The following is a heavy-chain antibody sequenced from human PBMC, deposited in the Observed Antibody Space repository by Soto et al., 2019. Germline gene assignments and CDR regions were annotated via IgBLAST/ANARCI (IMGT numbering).Heavy chain of an antibody. J-gene: IGHJ6*02. V-gene: IGHV4-31*03. CDR3: ARGGPDIIVPTGRDYYGLDG. CDR2: IYYNGST. CDR1: GASISSGGYY. D-gene: IGHD3-22*01. Sequence: QVQLQEAGPGLVKPSQTLSLTCTVSGASISSGGYYWNWVRQHPGKGLEWIGYIYYNGSTYYTPPLRCRSSISSCTSNNQFSLHLSSVTAADTAVYYWARGGPDIIVPTGRDYYGLDGWGQGNTVTVSS.